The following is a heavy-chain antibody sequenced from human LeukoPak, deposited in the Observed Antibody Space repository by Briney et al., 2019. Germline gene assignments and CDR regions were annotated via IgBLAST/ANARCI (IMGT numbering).Heavy chain of an antibody. CDR1: GGSISSGSYY. J-gene: IGHJ6*03. Sequence: SETLSLTCTVSGGSISSGSYYWSWIRQPAGKGLEWIGRIYTSGSTNYNPSLKSRVTISVDTSKNQFSLKLSSVTAADTAVYYCARERTYYYYYMDVWGKGTTVTISS. V-gene: IGHV4-61*02. CDR2: IYTSGST. D-gene: IGHD3/OR15-3a*01. CDR3: ARERTYYYYYMDV.